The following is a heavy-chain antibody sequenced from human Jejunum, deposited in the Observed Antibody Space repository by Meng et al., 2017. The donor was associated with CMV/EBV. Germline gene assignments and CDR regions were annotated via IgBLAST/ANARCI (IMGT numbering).Heavy chain of an antibody. D-gene: IGHD3-16*01. V-gene: IGHV3-7*01. CDR1: GFTFSKHW. CDR2: IKQDGGQK. Sequence: GFTFSKHWLSWVRQAPGKGLEWVANIKQDGGQKYYVDSVKGRFTISRDNAKTSLYLQMNSLTAEDTALYYCAREESGDMPYAFNYWGQGTLVTVSS. CDR3: AREESGDMPYAFNY. J-gene: IGHJ4*02.